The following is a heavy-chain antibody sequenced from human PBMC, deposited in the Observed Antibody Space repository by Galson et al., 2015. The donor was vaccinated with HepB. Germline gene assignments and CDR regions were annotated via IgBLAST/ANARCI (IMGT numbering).Heavy chain of an antibody. D-gene: IGHD1-26*01. CDR2: ISSSSSYV. Sequence: SLRLSCAASGFTFSSYSMNWVRQAPGRGLEWVSSISSSSSYVYYADSVKGRFTISRDNAKNSLYLQMNSLRAEDTAVYYCVRAIGSNSPLWGQGTLVTVSS. CDR1: GFTFSSYS. CDR3: VRAIGSNSPL. J-gene: IGHJ4*02. V-gene: IGHV3-21*01.